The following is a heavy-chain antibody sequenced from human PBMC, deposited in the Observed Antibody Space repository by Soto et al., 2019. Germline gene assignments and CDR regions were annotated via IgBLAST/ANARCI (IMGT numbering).Heavy chain of an antibody. CDR1: AFTFTNNG. Sequence: QVQLVESGGGVVQPGRSLRLSCTASAFTFTNNGMHWVRQAPGKGLEWVAMISYDGTAEYYLDSVRGRFTISRDNSKNTLYLQMDSLRTEDTAWYYCAKDLFSNGWYNYFDSWGQGTLVTVSS. V-gene: IGHV3-30*18. J-gene: IGHJ5*01. D-gene: IGHD6-19*01. CDR3: AKDLFSNGWYNYFDS. CDR2: ISYDGTAE.